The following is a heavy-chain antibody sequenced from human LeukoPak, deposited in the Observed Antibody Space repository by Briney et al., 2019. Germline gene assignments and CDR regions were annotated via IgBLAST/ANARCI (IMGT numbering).Heavy chain of an antibody. CDR2: INPNSGGT. CDR3: ARDPGYSYGYTYYYGMDV. J-gene: IGHJ6*02. D-gene: IGHD5-18*01. V-gene: IGHV1-2*02. Sequence: ASVKVSCKASGYTFTGYYMHWVRQAPGQGLEWMGWINPNSGGTNYAQKFQGRVTMTRDTSISTAYMELSRPRSDDTAVYYCARDPGYSYGYTYYYGMDVWGQGTTVTVSS. CDR1: GYTFTGYY.